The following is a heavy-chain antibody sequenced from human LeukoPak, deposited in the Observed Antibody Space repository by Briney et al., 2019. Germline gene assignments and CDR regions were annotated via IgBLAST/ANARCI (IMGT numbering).Heavy chain of an antibody. D-gene: IGHD3-10*01. J-gene: IGHJ5*02. CDR2: IYDDGGT. Sequence: GGSLRLSCTVSGFTVTSTHMDWVRQAPGKGPEWVALIYDDGGTVYADSVKGRFTISRDNSKNMVYLQMNSLRPEDSAVYYCARDRAGRRSSWVEFDLWGQGTLVTVSS. V-gene: IGHV3-53*05. CDR1: GFTVTSTH. CDR3: ARDRAGRRSSWVEFDL.